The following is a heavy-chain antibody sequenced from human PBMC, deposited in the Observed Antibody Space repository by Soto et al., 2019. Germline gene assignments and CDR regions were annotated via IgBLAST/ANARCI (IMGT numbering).Heavy chain of an antibody. Sequence: EVQLLESGGGLVQPGGSLRLSCAASGFTFSSYAMSWVRQAPGKGLEWVSAISGSGGSTYYADSVKGRFTISRDNSKNTRYLQMNSLRAEDTAVYYCAKDHYSNYYYYYYMDVWGEGTTVTVSS. D-gene: IGHD4-4*01. CDR1: GFTFSSYA. CDR2: ISGSGGST. CDR3: AKDHYSNYYYYYYMDV. V-gene: IGHV3-23*01. J-gene: IGHJ6*03.